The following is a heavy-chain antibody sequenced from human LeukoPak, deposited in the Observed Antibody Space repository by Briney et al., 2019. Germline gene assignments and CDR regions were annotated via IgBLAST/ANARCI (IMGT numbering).Heavy chain of an antibody. Sequence: GGSLRLSCAASGFTFSSFAMTWVREAPGKGLEWVSGFDGNGPNTYYADSVKGRWTISRDNSRNTLYLEMNSLRPEDTAIYYCAKPRTTGLGWAQFDYWGQGSLVTVSS. CDR2: FDGNGPNT. CDR1: GFTFSSFA. V-gene: IGHV3-23*01. D-gene: IGHD2-8*02. J-gene: IGHJ4*02. CDR3: AKPRTTGLGWAQFDY.